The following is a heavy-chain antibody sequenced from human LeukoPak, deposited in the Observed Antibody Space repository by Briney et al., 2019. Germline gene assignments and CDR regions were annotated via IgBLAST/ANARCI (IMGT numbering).Heavy chain of an antibody. CDR3: ATSRGYDFDY. D-gene: IGHD2-15*01. J-gene: IGHJ4*02. Sequence: GGSLRLSCAASGFTFNSYSMTWVRQAPGKGLEWVAYISSSSSSIYYADSVRGRFTISRDNAKNSLYLEMNSLRDEDTAVYYCATSRGYDFDYWGQGTLVTVSS. CDR2: ISSSSSSI. V-gene: IGHV3-48*02. CDR1: GFTFNSYS.